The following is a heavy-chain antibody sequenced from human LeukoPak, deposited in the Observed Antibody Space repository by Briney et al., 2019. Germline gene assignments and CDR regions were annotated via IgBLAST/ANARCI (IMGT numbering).Heavy chain of an antibody. Sequence: ASVKVSCKASGYTFTGYYMHWVRQAPGQGLEWMGWINPNSGGTNYAQKFQGRVTMTRDTSISTAYMELSRLRSDDTAVYYRARACSSTSCYRNWGQGTLVTVSS. D-gene: IGHD2-2*02. CDR2: INPNSGGT. J-gene: IGHJ4*02. CDR1: GYTFTGYY. V-gene: IGHV1-2*02. CDR3: ARACSSTSCYRN.